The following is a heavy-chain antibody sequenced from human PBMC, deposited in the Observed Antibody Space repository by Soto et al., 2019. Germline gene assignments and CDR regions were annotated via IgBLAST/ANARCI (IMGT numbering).Heavy chain of an antibody. Sequence: SETLSLTCTVSGGSISSYYWSWIRQPPGKGLEWIGYIYYSGSTNYNPSLKSRVTISVDTSKNQFSLKLSSVTAADTAVYYCARGLDILNWFDPWGQGTLVTVSS. V-gene: IGHV4-59*12. CDR3: ARGLDILNWFDP. J-gene: IGHJ5*02. CDR2: IYYSGST. CDR1: GGSISSYY. D-gene: IGHD3-9*01.